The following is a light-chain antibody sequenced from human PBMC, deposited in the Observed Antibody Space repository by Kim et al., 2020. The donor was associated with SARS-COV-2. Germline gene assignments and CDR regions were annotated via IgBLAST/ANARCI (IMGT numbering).Light chain of an antibody. CDR3: QKYNSAPWT. V-gene: IGKV1-27*01. CDR1: HGISNY. J-gene: IGKJ1*01. CDR2: AVF. Sequence: ASTGDRVTITCRASHGISNYLAWYQQKPGKVPKLLIYAVFTLQSGVPSRFSGSGSETEFTLTISSLQPEDVATYYCQKYNSAPWTFGQGTKVDIK.